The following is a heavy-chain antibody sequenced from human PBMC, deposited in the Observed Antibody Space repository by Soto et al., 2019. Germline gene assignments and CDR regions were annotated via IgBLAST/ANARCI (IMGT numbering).Heavy chain of an antibody. CDR3: AKETHSSGYGSYFDY. V-gene: IGHV3-30*18. CDR1: GFTFSSYG. Sequence: PGGSLRLSCAASGFTFSSYGMHGVRQAPGKGLEWVAVISKDGGTKYDADSVKGRFTISRDNSKNTLYLQMNSLRAEDTAVYYCAKETHSSGYGSYFDYWGQGTLVTVSS. D-gene: IGHD3-22*01. CDR2: ISKDGGTK. J-gene: IGHJ4*02.